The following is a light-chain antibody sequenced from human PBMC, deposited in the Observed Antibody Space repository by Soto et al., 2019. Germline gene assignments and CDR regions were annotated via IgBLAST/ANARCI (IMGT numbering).Light chain of an antibody. J-gene: IGKJ1*01. V-gene: IGKV3-15*01. Sequence: EIVMKPSXATLSLAPGGIAPLYCSASQIMSDTLALYQQKPGQAPSLLIHGEYTRATGFTARFSGSGSGKDFTITIRSMQSEDFEVYYCQQYNNWPWTFGHGP. CDR2: GEY. CDR3: QQYNNWPWT. CDR1: QIMSDT.